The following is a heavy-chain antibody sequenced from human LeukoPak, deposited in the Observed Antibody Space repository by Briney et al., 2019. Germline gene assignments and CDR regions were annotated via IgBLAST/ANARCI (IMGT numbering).Heavy chain of an antibody. CDR3: ARDISGNYFGH. D-gene: IGHD1-26*01. V-gene: IGHV4-61*01. Sequence: SETLSLTCTVSGGSVSSDRYYWSWIRQPPGKGLEWIGYIHYSGSTNYNPSLKSRVTISVDTSKNQFSLKLSSVTAADTAVYYCARDISGNYFGHWGQGTLVTVSS. J-gene: IGHJ4*02. CDR1: GGSVSSDRYY. CDR2: IHYSGST.